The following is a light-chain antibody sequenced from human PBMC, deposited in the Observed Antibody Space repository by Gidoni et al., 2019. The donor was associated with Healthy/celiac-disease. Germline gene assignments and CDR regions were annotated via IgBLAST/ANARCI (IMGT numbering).Light chain of an antibody. CDR2: GAS. J-gene: IGKJ2*01. CDR3: QQYNNWPRT. CDR1: QSVSSN. V-gene: IGKV3-15*01. Sequence: EIVMTQSPATLSVSPGARATLSCRASQSVSSNLAWYLQKPGQAPRLLIYGASTRATGIPARFSGSGSGTEFTLTISSLQSEDFAVYYCQQYNNWPRTFGQGTKLEIK.